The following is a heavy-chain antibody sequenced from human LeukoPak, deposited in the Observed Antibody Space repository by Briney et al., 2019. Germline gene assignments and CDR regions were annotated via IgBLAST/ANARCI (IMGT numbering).Heavy chain of an antibody. V-gene: IGHV3-21*01. J-gene: IGHJ4*02. Sequence: GGSLRLSCAASGFTFSSYSMNWVRQAPGKGLEWVSSISSSSSYIYYADSVKGRFTISRDNAKNSLYLQMNSLRAEDTAVYYCARDLGYDSSGYYQYYFDYWGQGTLVTVSS. CDR2: ISSSSSYI. CDR3: ARDLGYDSSGYYQYYFDY. CDR1: GFTFSSYS. D-gene: IGHD3-22*01.